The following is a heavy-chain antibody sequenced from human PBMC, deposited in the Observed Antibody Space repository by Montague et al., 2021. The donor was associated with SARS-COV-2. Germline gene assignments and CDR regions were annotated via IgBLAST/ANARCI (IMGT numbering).Heavy chain of an antibody. J-gene: IGHJ5*02. V-gene: IGHV4-59*11. D-gene: IGHD3-10*01. CDR3: ARAVSVRRAVEWFDP. Sequence: SETLSLTCTVSGGSMSDHYWAWNRQPQGKGLEWLAYMNYSGGSNSNDTLKSRVSMSVDTSKNKFSLKLTAVTAADTGVSYCARAVSVRRAVEWFDPWGQGTMVTVSS. CDR2: MNYSGGS. CDR1: GGSMSDHY.